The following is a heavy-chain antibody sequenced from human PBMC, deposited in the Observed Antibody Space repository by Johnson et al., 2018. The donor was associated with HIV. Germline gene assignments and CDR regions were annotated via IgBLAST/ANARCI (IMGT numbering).Heavy chain of an antibody. J-gene: IGHJ3*02. Sequence: VQLVESGGGVVKPGGSLRLSCAASGFTFSDYYMSWVRQAPGKGLEWVSGISGGGGSTYSADSVRGRFTISRDNSKSTLYLQMRSRRAEVTAVYFLAKVGATYGDYLDALDIWGQGTMVIVS. D-gene: IGHD4-17*01. CDR2: ISGGGGST. CDR3: AKVGATYGDYLDALDI. V-gene: IGHV3-23*04. CDR1: GFTFSDYY.